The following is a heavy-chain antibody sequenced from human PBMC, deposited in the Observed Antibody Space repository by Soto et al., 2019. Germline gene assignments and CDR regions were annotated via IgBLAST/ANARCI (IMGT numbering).Heavy chain of an antibody. V-gene: IGHV3-33*01. Sequence: GGSLRLSCAASGFTFSSYGMHWVRQAPGKGLEWVAVIWYDGSNKYYADSVKGRFTISRDNSKNTLYLQMNSLRAEDTAVYYCARGFGNYDRGWDDAFDIWGQGTMVNVSS. D-gene: IGHD3-22*01. CDR1: GFTFSSYG. CDR2: IWYDGSNK. CDR3: ARGFGNYDRGWDDAFDI. J-gene: IGHJ3*02.